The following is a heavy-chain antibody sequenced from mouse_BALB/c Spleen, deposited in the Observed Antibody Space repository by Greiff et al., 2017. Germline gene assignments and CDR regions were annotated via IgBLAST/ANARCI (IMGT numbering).Heavy chain of an antibody. V-gene: IGHV7-3*02. CDR3: ARDPNWDGYYAMDY. CDR2: IRNKANGYTT. CDR1: GFTFTDYY. D-gene: IGHD4-1*01. J-gene: IGHJ4*01. Sequence: EVQVVESGGGLVQPGGSLRLSCATSGFTFTDYYMSWVRQPPGKALEWLGFIRNKANGYTTEYSASVKGRFTISRDNSQSILYLQMNTLRAEDSATYYCARDPNWDGYYAMDYWGQGTSVTVSS.